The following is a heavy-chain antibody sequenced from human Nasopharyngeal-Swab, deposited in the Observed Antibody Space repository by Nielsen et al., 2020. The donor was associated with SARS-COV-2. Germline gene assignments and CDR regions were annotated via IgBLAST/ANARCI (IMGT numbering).Heavy chain of an antibody. CDR2: ITSGNSV. J-gene: IGHJ4*02. D-gene: IGHD5-12*01. CDR3: ARERGGGYGDY. Sequence: GGSLRLSCATSGFTFSPYTMTWVRQAPGKRLQWISYITSGNSVQYADSVRGRFTISRDNAKNSLYLQMNSLTAEDTAVYYCARERGGGYGDYWGQGTLVTVSS. CDR1: GFTFSPYT. V-gene: IGHV3-48*04.